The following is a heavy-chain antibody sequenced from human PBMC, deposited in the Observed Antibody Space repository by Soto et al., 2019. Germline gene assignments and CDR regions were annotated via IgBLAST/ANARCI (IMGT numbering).Heavy chain of an antibody. Sequence: SETLSPTCAVYGGSFSGYYWSWIRQPPGKGLEWIGEINHSGSTNYNPSLKSRVTISVDTSKNQFSLKLSSVTAAGTAVYYCARVCLRVSPQGMYYDFWSGYYNYYDYGMDVWGQGTTVTVSS. CDR2: INHSGST. CDR3: ARVCLRVSPQGMYYDFWSGYYNYYDYGMDV. CDR1: GGSFSGYY. V-gene: IGHV4-34*01. J-gene: IGHJ6*02. D-gene: IGHD3-3*01.